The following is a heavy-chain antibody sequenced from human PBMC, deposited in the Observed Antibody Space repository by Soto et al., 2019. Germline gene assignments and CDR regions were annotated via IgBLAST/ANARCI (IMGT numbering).Heavy chain of an antibody. J-gene: IGHJ5*02. CDR1: GYTFINFD. V-gene: IGHV1-8*02. D-gene: IGHD6-13*01. CDR2: MNPGSGKT. Sequence: ASVKVSCKASGYTFINFDISWVRQAAGQGLEWLGWMNPGSGKTGYASKFQGRVAMTRDASTGTSHLELSSLTSDDTAVYYCARMASAGTLNWFDPWGQGTLVTVS. CDR3: ARMASAGTLNWFDP.